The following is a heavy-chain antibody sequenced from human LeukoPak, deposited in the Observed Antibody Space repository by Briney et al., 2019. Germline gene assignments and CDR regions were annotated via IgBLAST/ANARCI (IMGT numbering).Heavy chain of an antibody. CDR3: ARDLKTAMDYFDY. CDR2: IYSGGST. V-gene: IGHV3-53*05. D-gene: IGHD2-2*01. Sequence: GGSLRLSCAASGFTVSSNYMSWVRQAPGKGLEWVSIIYSGGSTFYADSVKGRFTISRDNAKNSLYLQMNSLRPEDTAVYYCARDLKTAMDYFDYWGQGALVTVSS. J-gene: IGHJ4*02. CDR1: GFTVSSNY.